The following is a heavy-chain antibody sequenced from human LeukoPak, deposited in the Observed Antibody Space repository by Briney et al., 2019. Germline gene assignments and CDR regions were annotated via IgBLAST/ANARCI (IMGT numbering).Heavy chain of an antibody. Sequence: GGSLRLSCAASGFTFSDYSMNWVRQAPGKGLEWVSYISFSVNTKYYGDSVKGRFTISRDNAKNSLYLQMDSLRAEDTAVYYCARPDYDFWSGSPGGNYMDVWGKGTTVTVSS. CDR2: ISFSVNTK. CDR1: GFTFSDYS. V-gene: IGHV3-48*04. D-gene: IGHD3-3*01. CDR3: ARPDYDFWSGSPGGNYMDV. J-gene: IGHJ6*03.